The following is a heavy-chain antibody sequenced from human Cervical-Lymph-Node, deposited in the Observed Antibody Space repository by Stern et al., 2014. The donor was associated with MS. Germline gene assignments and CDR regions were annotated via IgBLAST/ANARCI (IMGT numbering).Heavy chain of an antibody. D-gene: IGHD4-11*01. CDR2: ILYDGNNK. CDR1: GFTFSSYG. J-gene: IGHJ3*02. CDR3: ARDLTTGDAFDI. V-gene: IGHV3-33*01. Sequence: VQLVGSGGGVVQPGRSLRISCEASGFTFSSYGMHWVRQAPGTGLEWVAVILYDGNNKYYADSVKGRFTISRDNSKNTLYLQMNSLRAEDTAVYYCARDLTTGDAFDIWGQGTMVTVSS.